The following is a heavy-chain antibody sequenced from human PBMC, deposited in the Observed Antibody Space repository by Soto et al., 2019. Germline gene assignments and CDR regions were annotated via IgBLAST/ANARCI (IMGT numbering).Heavy chain of an antibody. CDR3: ARGYYCGSNPSSFDY. CDR1: GGTFSSYT. V-gene: IGHV1-69*01. CDR2: ITPTLNIA. Sequence: QLQLVQSGAEVREPGSSVKVSCKASGGTFSSYTVIWVRQAPGQGLEWMGGITPTLNIAKYAEKFQGRVTITADESTSTVNMHLSSLRSEDTAVYFCARGYYCGSNPSSFDYWGQGTLVAVSS. D-gene: IGHD1-26*01. J-gene: IGHJ4*02.